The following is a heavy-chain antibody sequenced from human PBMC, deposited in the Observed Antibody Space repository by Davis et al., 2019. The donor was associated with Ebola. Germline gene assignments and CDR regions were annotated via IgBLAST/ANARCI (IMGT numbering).Heavy chain of an antibody. CDR2: ISSSSSTI. Sequence: GESLKISCAASGFTFSSYSMDWVRQAPGKGLEWVSYISSSSSTIYYADSVKGRFTISRDNTENSLYLQMDGLRADDTGVYYCARGNFFGMDVWGQGTTVTVSS. CDR3: ARGNFFGMDV. CDR1: GFTFSSYS. J-gene: IGHJ6*02. V-gene: IGHV3-48*04.